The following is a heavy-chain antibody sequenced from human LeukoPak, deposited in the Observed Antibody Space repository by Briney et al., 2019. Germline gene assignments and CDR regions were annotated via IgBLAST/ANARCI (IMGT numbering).Heavy chain of an antibody. J-gene: IGHJ5*02. CDR1: GYTFTSYG. V-gene: IGHV1-18*01. CDR2: ISAYNGNT. Sequence: ASVKVSCKASGYTFTSYGISWVRQAPGQGLEWMGWISAYNGNTNYAQKLQGRVTMTTDTSTSTAYMELRSLRSDDTAVYYCARWAWGPFGPRYYDSSGYYYSNWFDPWGQGTLVTVPS. D-gene: IGHD3-22*01. CDR3: ARWAWGPFGPRYYDSSGYYYSNWFDP.